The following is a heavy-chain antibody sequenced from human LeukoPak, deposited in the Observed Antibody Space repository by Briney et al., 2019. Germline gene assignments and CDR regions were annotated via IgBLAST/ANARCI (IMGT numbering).Heavy chain of an antibody. J-gene: IGHJ4*02. CDR1: GYTFTSYF. D-gene: IGHD2-2*01. CDR3: ARDLRYCTNTNCFSKASRLGY. CDR2: INPSGGST. V-gene: IGHV1-46*01. Sequence: ASVKVSCKASGYTFTSYFIHGVRQAPGQGLEWMGIINPSGGSTRYAREFQGRVTMTRDMYTRTVYMELSRLRSEHTAVYYCARDLRYCTNTNCFSKASRLGYWGQGTLVTVSS.